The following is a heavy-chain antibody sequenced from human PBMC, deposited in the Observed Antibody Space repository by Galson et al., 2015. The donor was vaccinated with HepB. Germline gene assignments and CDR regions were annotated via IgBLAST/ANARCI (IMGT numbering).Heavy chain of an antibody. J-gene: IGHJ4*02. Sequence: EVXXPGXXXKISCXXXGYXXXRYWIGWXXXMPGKGLEWMGIIYPGDSDTRYSPSFQGQVTISADKSISTAYLQWSSLKASDTAMYYCGRHTLTAAGRVDYXXQGTXVTXSS. CDR3: GRHTLTAAGRVDY. V-gene: IGHV5-51*01. CDR2: IYPGDSDT. D-gene: IGHD6-13*01. CDR1: GYXXXRYW.